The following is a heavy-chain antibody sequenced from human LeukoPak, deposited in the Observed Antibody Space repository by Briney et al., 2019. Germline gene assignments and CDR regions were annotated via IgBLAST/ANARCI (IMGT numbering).Heavy chain of an antibody. Sequence: GGSLRLSCVASGFTFSSYSMSWVRQAPGKGLEWVAHIKQGGSETSYVDSVKGRFTISRDNAKNSLYLQMNSLRAEDTAVYYCARDSDSITIFGVVVPEGMDVWGQGTTVTVSS. D-gene: IGHD3-3*01. CDR3: ARDSDSITIFGVVVPEGMDV. V-gene: IGHV3-7*03. CDR2: IKQGGSET. CDR1: GFTFSSYS. J-gene: IGHJ6*02.